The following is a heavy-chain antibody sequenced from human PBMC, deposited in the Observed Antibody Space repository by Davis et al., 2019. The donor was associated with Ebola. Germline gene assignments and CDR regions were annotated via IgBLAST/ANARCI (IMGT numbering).Heavy chain of an antibody. Sequence: ASVKVSCKASGYTFTNYGITWVRQAPGQGLEWVGWINPHNGNTNYAQNVQGRVTMTTDTSTSTAYMEVGSLRSDDTAVYYCARAQFPTTSDHWGQGTLVTVSS. V-gene: IGHV1-18*04. CDR3: ARAQFPTTSDH. CDR1: GYTFTNYG. CDR2: INPHNGNT. D-gene: IGHD1-1*01. J-gene: IGHJ4*02.